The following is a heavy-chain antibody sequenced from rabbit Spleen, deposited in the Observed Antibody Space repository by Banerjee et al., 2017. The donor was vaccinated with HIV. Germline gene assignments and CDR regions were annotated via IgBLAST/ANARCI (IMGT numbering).Heavy chain of an antibody. Sequence: QLEESGGDLVKPGASLTLTCKASGLDFSGYYLSWVRQAPGKGLEWIGYIDPVFGSTYYANWVNGRFTISSDNAQNTLYLQLKSLTAADTATYFCARDLDGVIGWNFGWWGQGTLVTVS. J-gene: IGHJ4*01. CDR3: ARDLDGVIGWNFGW. CDR2: IDPVFGST. V-gene: IGHV1S7*01. D-gene: IGHD1-1*01. CDR1: GLDFSGYY.